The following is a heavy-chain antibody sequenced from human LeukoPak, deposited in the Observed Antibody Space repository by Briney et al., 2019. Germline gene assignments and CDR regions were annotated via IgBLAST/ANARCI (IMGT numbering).Heavy chain of an antibody. CDR2: ISSSSSYI. V-gene: IGHV3-21*01. CDR1: GSTFSSYS. CDR3: ARARGNWNPDY. Sequence: GGSLRLSCAASGSTFSSYSMIWVRQAPGKGLEWVSSISSSSSYIYYADSVKGRFTISRDNAKNSLYLQMNSLRAEDTAVYYCARARGNWNPDYWGQGTLVTVSS. J-gene: IGHJ4*02. D-gene: IGHD1-1*01.